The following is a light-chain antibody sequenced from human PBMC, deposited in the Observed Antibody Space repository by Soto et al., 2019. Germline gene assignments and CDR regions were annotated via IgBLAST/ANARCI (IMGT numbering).Light chain of an antibody. CDR2: EVN. CDR3: SSYAGNNIVYV. Sequence: QSVLTQPPSASGSPGQSVTISCTGTSSDIADYDSVSWYQQHPGKAPKLIIYEVNQRPSGVPDRFSGSKSGNTASLTVSGLQAEDEPDYYCSSYAGNNIVYVFGTGTKVTVL. CDR1: SSDIADYDS. J-gene: IGLJ1*01. V-gene: IGLV2-8*01.